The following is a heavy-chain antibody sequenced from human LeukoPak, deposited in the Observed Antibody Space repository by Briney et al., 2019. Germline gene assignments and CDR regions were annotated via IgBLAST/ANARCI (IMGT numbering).Heavy chain of an antibody. CDR3: ARENSGSYYWLVDY. J-gene: IGHJ4*02. V-gene: IGHV4-61*02. D-gene: IGHD1-26*01. Sequence: SQTLSLTGTVSGGSISSGSYYWSWIRQPAGKGLEWIGRIYTSGSTNYNPSLKSRLTISVDTSKNQFSLKLSSVTAADTAVYYCARENSGSYYWLVDYWGQGTLVTVSS. CDR2: IYTSGST. CDR1: GGSISSGSYY.